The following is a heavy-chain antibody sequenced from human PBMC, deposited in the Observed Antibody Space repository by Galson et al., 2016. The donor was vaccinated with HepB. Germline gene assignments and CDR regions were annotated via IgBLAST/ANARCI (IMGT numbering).Heavy chain of an antibody. D-gene: IGHD1-7*01. CDR3: ARGETGTTLD. Sequence: SLRLSCAASGFTFYTFAMHWVRQSPGKGPECVAVTSFDGNNKYYADSVRGRFSISRDNPRNTLYLQMNSLTAEDTAVYYCARGETGTTLDWGQGSLVTVSS. CDR2: TSFDGNNK. CDR1: GFTFYTFA. V-gene: IGHV3-30-3*01. J-gene: IGHJ4*02.